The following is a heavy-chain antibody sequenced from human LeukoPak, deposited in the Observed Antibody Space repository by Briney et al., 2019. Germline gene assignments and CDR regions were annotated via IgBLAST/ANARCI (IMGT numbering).Heavy chain of an antibody. D-gene: IGHD5-12*01. J-gene: IGHJ4*02. Sequence: PGGSLRLSCAASGFTFSVYAMHWVRQAPGKGLEWVAVISYDGSNKYYADSVRGQFTISRDNSKDTLYLQMNSLRAEDTAVYYCAREFTVANQPRFDYWGQGTPVTVSS. V-gene: IGHV3-30-3*01. CDR3: AREFTVANQPRFDY. CDR1: GFTFSVYA. CDR2: ISYDGSNK.